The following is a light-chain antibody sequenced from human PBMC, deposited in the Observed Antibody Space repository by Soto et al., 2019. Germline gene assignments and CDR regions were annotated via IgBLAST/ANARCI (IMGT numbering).Light chain of an antibody. Sequence: QSALTQPPSASGTPGQRVTISCSGSSSNIGSNYVYRYQQLPGTAPKLLIYRNNQRPSGVPDRFSGSKSGTSASLAISGLRSEDEADYYCAAWDDSLSGPLYVFGTGTKVTVL. CDR3: AAWDDSLSGPLYV. J-gene: IGLJ1*01. CDR2: RNN. V-gene: IGLV1-47*01. CDR1: SSNIGSNY.